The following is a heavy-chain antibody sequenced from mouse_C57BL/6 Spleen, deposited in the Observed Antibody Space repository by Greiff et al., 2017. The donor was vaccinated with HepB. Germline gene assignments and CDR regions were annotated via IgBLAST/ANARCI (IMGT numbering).Heavy chain of an antibody. V-gene: IGHV1-82*01. CDR2: IYPGDGDT. D-gene: IGHD2-2*01. Sequence: VKLQESGPELVKPGASVKISCKASGYAFSSSWMNWVKQRPGKGLEWIGRIYPGDGDTNYNGKFKGKATLTADKSSSTAYMQLSSLTSEDSAVYVCARGVTTEGYAMDYWGQGTSVTVSS. CDR1: GYAFSSSW. CDR3: ARGVTTEGYAMDY. J-gene: IGHJ4*01.